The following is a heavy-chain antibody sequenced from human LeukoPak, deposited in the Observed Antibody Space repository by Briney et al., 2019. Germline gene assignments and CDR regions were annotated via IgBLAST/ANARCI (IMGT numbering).Heavy chain of an antibody. D-gene: IGHD2-2*01. J-gene: IGHJ4*02. V-gene: IGHV3-23*01. CDR3: AKGKGTNWYASLDY. CDR1: GFTFDNYG. Sequence: GGSLRLSCVFSGFTFDNYGMTWVRQAPGKGLEWVLSISGSGGNTYYAASVKGRFTISRDNSKNTVCLLMNNMRTEDSAVYHCAKGKGTNWYASLDYWGRGTLVTVSS. CDR2: ISGSGGNT.